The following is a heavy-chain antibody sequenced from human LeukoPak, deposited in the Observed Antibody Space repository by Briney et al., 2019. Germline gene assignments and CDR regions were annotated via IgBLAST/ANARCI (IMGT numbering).Heavy chain of an antibody. CDR1: GLTFSNYG. V-gene: IGHV3-30*18. D-gene: IGHD3-3*01. J-gene: IGHJ6*02. CDR3: AKDGGRGDYDFRKPVYYGMDV. Sequence: PGGSLRLSCAASGLTFSNYGMHWVRQAPGKGLEWVAVISYDGSNKYYADSVKGRFTISRDNSKNTLYLQMNSLRAEDTAVYYCAKDGGRGDYDFRKPVYYGMDVWGQGTTVTVSS. CDR2: ISYDGSNK.